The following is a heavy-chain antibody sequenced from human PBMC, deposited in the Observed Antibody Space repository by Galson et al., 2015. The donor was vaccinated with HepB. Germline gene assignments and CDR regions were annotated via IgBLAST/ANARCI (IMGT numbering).Heavy chain of an antibody. J-gene: IGHJ6*02. V-gene: IGHV3-30-3*01. CDR3: AREVAAASYYYYYGVDV. Sequence: SLRLSCAASGFTFSSYAMHWVRQAPGKGLEWVAVISYDGSNKYYADSVKGRFTISRDNSKNTLYLQMNSLRAEDTAVYYCAREVAAASYYYYYGVDVWGQGTTVTVSS. CDR2: ISYDGSNK. D-gene: IGHD6-13*01. CDR1: GFTFSSYA.